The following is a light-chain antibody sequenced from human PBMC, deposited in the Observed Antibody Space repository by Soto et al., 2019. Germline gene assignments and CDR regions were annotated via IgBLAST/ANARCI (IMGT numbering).Light chain of an antibody. CDR3: GTWDSSLSALV. Sequence: QSVLTQPPSVSAGPGQKVTISCSGSSSNIGNNYVSWYQQLPGTAPKLLIYDNNKRPSGIPDRFSGSKSGTSATLGITGLQTGDEADYYCGTWDSSLSALVFGGGTKVTVL. CDR2: DNN. J-gene: IGLJ2*01. V-gene: IGLV1-51*01. CDR1: SSNIGNNY.